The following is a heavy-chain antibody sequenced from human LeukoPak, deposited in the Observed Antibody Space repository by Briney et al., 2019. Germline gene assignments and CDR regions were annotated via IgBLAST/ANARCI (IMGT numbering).Heavy chain of an antibody. Sequence: GGSLRLSCAASGFTFSNYAMTWVRQAPGKGLEWVSAISGSGGSTYYADSVKGRFTISRDNSKNTLYLQMNSLRAEDTAVYYCAKDRLDTAMASDDAFDIWGQGTMVTVSS. V-gene: IGHV3-23*01. CDR2: ISGSGGST. CDR1: GFTFSNYA. D-gene: IGHD5-18*01. J-gene: IGHJ3*02. CDR3: AKDRLDTAMASDDAFDI.